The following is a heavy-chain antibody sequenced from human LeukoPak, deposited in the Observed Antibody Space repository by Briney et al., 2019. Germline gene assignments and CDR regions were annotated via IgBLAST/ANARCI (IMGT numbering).Heavy chain of an antibody. CDR1: GFTFSSYA. CDR3: ARDPYYDFWSGYRDYYYYYMDV. J-gene: IGHJ6*03. D-gene: IGHD3-3*01. CDR2: ISYDGSNK. V-gene: IGHV3-30*04. Sequence: PGGSLRLSCAASGFTFSSYAMHWVRQAPGKGLEWVAVISYDGSNKYYADSVKGRFTISRDNSKNTLYLQMNSLRAEDTAVYYCARDPYYDFWSGYRDYYYYYMDVWGKGTTVTVSS.